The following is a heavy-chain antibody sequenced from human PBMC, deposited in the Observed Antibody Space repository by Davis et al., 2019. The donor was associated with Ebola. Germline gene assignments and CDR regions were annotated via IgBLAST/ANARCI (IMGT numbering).Heavy chain of an antibody. V-gene: IGHV1-18*04. CDR1: GYTFTSYY. CDR2: ISAYNGNT. CDR3: ARVDGKNDEADY. J-gene: IGHJ4*02. Sequence: ASVKVSCKASGYTFTSYYMHWVRQAPGQGLEWMGWISAYNGNTNYAQKLQGRVTMTTDTSTSTAYMELRSLRSDDTAVYYCARVDGKNDEADYWGQGTLVTVSS. D-gene: IGHD1-1*01.